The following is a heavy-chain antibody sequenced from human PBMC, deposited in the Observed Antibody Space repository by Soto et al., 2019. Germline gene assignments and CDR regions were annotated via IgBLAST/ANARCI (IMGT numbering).Heavy chain of an antibody. V-gene: IGHV1-18*01. D-gene: IGHD3-22*01. Sequence: ASVKVSCKASGYTFTSYGISWVRQAPGQGLEWMGWISAYNGNTNYAQKLQGRVTMTTDTSTSTAYMELRSLRSDDTAVYYCARETHYYDSSGYYSRWVSDFAYWGQGTLVTVSS. J-gene: IGHJ4*02. CDR3: ARETHYYDSSGYYSRWVSDFAY. CDR1: GYTFTSYG. CDR2: ISAYNGNT.